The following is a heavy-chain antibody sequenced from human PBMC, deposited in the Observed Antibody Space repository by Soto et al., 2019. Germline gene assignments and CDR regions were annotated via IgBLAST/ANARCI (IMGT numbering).Heavy chain of an antibody. J-gene: IGHJ3*02. D-gene: IGHD3-22*01. CDR3: ARGGAWGDSSGYGAFDI. CDR2: IYYSGST. CDR1: GGSISSSSYY. Sequence: SETLSLTCTVSGGSISSSSYYWGWIRQPPGKGLEWIGSIYYSGSTYYNPSLKSRVTISVDTSKNQFSLKLSFVTDADTAVYYCARGGAWGDSSGYGAFDIWGQGTMVTVSS. V-gene: IGHV4-39*07.